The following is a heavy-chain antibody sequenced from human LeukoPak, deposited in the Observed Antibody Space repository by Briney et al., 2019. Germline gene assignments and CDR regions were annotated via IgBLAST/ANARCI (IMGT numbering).Heavy chain of an antibody. Sequence: GGSLRLSCAASGNYWMHWVRQAPGRGLVWVSHINSDGSWTSYADSVKGRFTISKDNAKNTVYLQTNNLRAEDTAVYYCVSFYETYWGRGTLVTVSS. CDR2: INSDGSWT. J-gene: IGHJ4*02. CDR3: VSFYETY. CDR1: GNYW. V-gene: IGHV3-74*01. D-gene: IGHD2-2*01.